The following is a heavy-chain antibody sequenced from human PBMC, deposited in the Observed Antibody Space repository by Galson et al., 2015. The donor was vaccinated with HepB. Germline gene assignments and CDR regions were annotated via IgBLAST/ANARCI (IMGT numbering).Heavy chain of an antibody. D-gene: IGHD6-13*01. Sequence: SLRLSCAASGFTFSNYAMSWVRQAPGKGLEWVSSIRDSGGSTYYADSVKGRFTISRDNSKNTLYLQMNSLRAEDTAVYYCAKRMAAAVTGYPSDHWGQGALVTVSS. V-gene: IGHV3-23*01. CDR2: IRDSGGST. CDR1: GFTFSNYA. J-gene: IGHJ1*01. CDR3: AKRMAAAVTGYPSDH.